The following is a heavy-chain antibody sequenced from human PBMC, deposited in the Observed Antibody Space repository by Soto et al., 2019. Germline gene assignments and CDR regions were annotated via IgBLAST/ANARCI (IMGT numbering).Heavy chain of an antibody. J-gene: IGHJ5*02. D-gene: IGHD2-2*01. V-gene: IGHV4-39*01. CDR1: GGPISSSSYY. Sequence: SETLSLTCTVSGGPISSSSYYWGWIRQPPGKGLEWIGSIYYSGSTYYNPSLKSRVTISVDTSKNQFSLKLSSVTAADTAVYYCAVIAGLPAATYNWFDPWGQGTLVTVSS. CDR3: AVIAGLPAATYNWFDP. CDR2: IYYSGST.